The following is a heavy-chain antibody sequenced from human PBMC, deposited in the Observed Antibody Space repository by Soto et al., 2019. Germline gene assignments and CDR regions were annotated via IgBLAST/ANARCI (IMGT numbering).Heavy chain of an antibody. Sequence: SVKVSCKASGGTFSSYAISWVRQAPGQGLEWMGGIIPIFGTANYAQKFQGRVTITADKSTSTAYMELSSLRSEDTAVYYCASSASSYNWFDPWGQGTLVTVSS. D-gene: IGHD2-2*01. V-gene: IGHV1-69*06. J-gene: IGHJ5*02. CDR3: ASSASSYNWFDP. CDR1: GGTFSSYA. CDR2: IIPIFGTA.